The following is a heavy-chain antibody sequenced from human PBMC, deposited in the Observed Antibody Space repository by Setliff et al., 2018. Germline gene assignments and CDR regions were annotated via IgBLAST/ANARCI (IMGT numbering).Heavy chain of an antibody. J-gene: IGHJ1*01. Sequence: FSSYAITWVRQAPGQGLEWMGGIIPIFGTAKYAQKFQGRVTITADQSTSTAYMELSSLRSEDTAVYYCARDPWQWLTTFTSAEYFQHWGQGTLVTVSS. CDR2: IIPIFGTA. D-gene: IGHD6-19*01. V-gene: IGHV1-69*01. CDR1: FSSYA. CDR3: ARDPWQWLTTFTSAEYFQH.